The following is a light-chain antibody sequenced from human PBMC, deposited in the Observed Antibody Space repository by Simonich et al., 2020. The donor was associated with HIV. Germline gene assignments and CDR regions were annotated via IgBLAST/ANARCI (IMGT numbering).Light chain of an antibody. J-gene: IGKJ3*01. CDR1: QSISNY. CDR2: GAS. V-gene: IGKV1-39*01. Sequence: DIQMTQSPSSLSASVGDRVTITCRASQSISNYLNWYQQKPGKAPKLLIYGASSLQSGVPSRFSGSGSGTDFTLTISSLQPEDFATYYCQQLNSYFGPGTKVDIK. CDR3: QQLNSY.